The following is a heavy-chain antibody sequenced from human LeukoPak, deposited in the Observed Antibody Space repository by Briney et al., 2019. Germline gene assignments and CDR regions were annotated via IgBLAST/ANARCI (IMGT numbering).Heavy chain of an antibody. CDR2: IYHSGST. CDR3: ASSRDYYYYYYMDV. CDR1: GYSINSGYY. J-gene: IGHJ6*03. Sequence: SETLSLTCTVSGYSINSGYYWGWIRQPPGKGLEWIGSIYHSGSTYYNPSLKSRVTISVDTSKNQFSLKLSSVTAADTAVYYCASSRDYYYYYYMDVWGKGTPVTVSS. V-gene: IGHV4-38-2*02.